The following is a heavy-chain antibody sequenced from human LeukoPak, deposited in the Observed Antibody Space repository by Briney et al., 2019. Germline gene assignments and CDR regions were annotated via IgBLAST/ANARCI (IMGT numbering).Heavy chain of an antibody. CDR3: ARGGGSRYHVVAY. Sequence: GWALRLSCAASVFTFSSYSMNWVRQARGTALEGISYISSSSATIYYADPAKGRFSISRDNAKNSLYLQLNSQTAEHTTVYYCARGGGSRYHVVAYGGKGPLVTVSS. CDR1: VFTFSSYS. V-gene: IGHV3-48*01. J-gene: IGHJ4*02. CDR2: ISSSSATI. D-gene: IGHD2-15*01.